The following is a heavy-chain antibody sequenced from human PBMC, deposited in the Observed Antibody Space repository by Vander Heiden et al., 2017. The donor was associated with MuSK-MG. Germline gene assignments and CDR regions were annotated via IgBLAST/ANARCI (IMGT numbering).Heavy chain of an antibody. CDR3: ARDPYCSGGSCLYYFDY. Sequence: QVQLVESGGGVVQPGRSLRLSCAASGVTFNSNAMHWLRQAPGKGLEWLAVISYDGSNKYYADSVKGRFTISRDNSKNTLYLQMNSLRAEDTAVYYCARDPYCSGGSCLYYFDYWGQGTLVTVSS. CDR1: GVTFNSNA. J-gene: IGHJ4*02. CDR2: ISYDGSNK. V-gene: IGHV3-30-3*01. D-gene: IGHD2-15*01.